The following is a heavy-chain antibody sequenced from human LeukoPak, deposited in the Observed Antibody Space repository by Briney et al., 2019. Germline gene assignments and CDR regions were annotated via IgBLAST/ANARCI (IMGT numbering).Heavy chain of an antibody. CDR3: ARDGGGYGYSNWFDP. Sequence: SETLSLTCTVSGGSISSYYWSWIRQPPGKGLEWIGYIYYSGSTNYNPSLKSRVTMSVDTSKNQFSLKLSSVTAADTAVYYCARDGGGYGYSNWFDPWGQGTLVTVSS. V-gene: IGHV4-59*12. J-gene: IGHJ5*02. D-gene: IGHD5-18*01. CDR1: GGSISSYY. CDR2: IYYSGST.